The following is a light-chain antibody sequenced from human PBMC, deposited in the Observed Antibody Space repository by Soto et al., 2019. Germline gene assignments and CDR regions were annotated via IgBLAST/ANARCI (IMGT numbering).Light chain of an antibody. J-gene: IGLJ1*01. CDR3: QSYDSSLSGSYV. CDR1: SSNIGAGYD. V-gene: IGLV1-40*01. Sequence: QSVLTQPPSVSGAPGQRVTISCTGSSSNIGAGYDVHWYQQLPGTAPKLLIYGNSHRPSGVPDRFSGSKSGTSASLAITGLQAEDEADYYCQSYDSSLSGSYVFGTGTKVIVL. CDR2: GNS.